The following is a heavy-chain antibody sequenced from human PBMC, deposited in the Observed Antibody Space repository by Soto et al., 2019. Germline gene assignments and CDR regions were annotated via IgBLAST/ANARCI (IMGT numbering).Heavy chain of an antibody. J-gene: IGHJ5*02. CDR3: ARPGSQYNWFDP. CDR2: INHSGST. D-gene: IGHD3-10*01. CDR1: GGSFSGYY. Sequence: PSETLSLTCAVYGGSFSGYYWSWIRQPPGKGLEWIGEINHSGSTNYNPSLKSRVTISVDTSKNQFSLKLSSVTAADTAVYYCARPGSQYNWFDPWGQGTLVTVSS. V-gene: IGHV4-34*01.